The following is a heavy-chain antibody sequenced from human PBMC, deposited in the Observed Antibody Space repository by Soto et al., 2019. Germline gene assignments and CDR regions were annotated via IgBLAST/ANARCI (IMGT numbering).Heavy chain of an antibody. CDR2: IWYDGSNK. J-gene: IGHJ6*02. Sequence: QVQLVESGGGVVQPGRSLRLSCAASGFTFSSYGMHWVRQAPGKGLEWVAVIWYDGSNKYYADSVKGRFTISRDNSKNTLYLQMNSLRAEDTAVYYCARDGGLLWFGELTYYGMDVWGQGTTVTVSS. V-gene: IGHV3-33*01. D-gene: IGHD3-10*01. CDR3: ARDGGLLWFGELTYYGMDV. CDR1: GFTFSSYG.